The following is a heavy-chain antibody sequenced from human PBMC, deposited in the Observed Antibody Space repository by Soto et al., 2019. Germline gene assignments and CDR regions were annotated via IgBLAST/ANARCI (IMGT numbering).Heavy chain of an antibody. J-gene: IGHJ3*02. D-gene: IGHD3-22*01. CDR1: GFTFSSYD. CDR2: IGTAGDT. Sequence: GGSLRLSCAASGFTFSSYDMHWVRQATGKGLEWVSAIGTAGDTYYPGSVKGRFTISRENAKNSLYLQMDSLRAEDTAVYYCARVYYYDSSAAFDIWGQGTMVTVSS. V-gene: IGHV3-13*01. CDR3: ARVYYYDSSAAFDI.